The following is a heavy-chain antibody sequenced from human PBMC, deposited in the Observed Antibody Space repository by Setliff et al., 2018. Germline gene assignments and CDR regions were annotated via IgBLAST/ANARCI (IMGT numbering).Heavy chain of an antibody. V-gene: IGHV1-46*01. D-gene: IGHD1-7*01. CDR1: GYSFTSHY. CDR2: INPGGLSS. Sequence: ASVKVSCKTSGYSFTSHYMHWVRQAPGQGLEWMGIINPGGLSSSSTQKFEGRVTMTRDTSKNTLYLQMSSLRADDTAMYYCARDQFRNSGGLYSWGQGTLVTVSS. J-gene: IGHJ5*02. CDR3: ARDQFRNSGGLYS.